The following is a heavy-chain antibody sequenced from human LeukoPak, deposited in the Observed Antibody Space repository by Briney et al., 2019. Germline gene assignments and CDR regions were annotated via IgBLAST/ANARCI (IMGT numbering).Heavy chain of an antibody. D-gene: IGHD6-6*01. V-gene: IGHV4-61*02. CDR1: GGSISSGSCY. CDR2: IYASGST. Sequence: SQTLSLTCTVSGGSISSGSCYWSWIRQPAGKGLEWIGRIYASGSTNYNPSLKSRVTISVDTSKNQFSLKLSSVTAADTAVYYCASSSGTNFDYWGQGTLVTVSS. J-gene: IGHJ4*02. CDR3: ASSSGTNFDY.